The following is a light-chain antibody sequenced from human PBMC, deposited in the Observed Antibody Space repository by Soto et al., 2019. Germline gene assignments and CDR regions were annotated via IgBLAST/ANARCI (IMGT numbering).Light chain of an antibody. Sequence: QSALTQPASGSGSPGQSITISCSGTSNDVGGYDYVSWYQQHPGKAPKLVIYEVSNRPSWVSNRFSGSKSGNTASLTISGLQPEDEADYYCNSYTSSSTLVFGGGTKVTVL. V-gene: IGLV2-14*01. CDR1: SNDVGGYDY. J-gene: IGLJ2*01. CDR3: NSYTSSSTLV. CDR2: EVS.